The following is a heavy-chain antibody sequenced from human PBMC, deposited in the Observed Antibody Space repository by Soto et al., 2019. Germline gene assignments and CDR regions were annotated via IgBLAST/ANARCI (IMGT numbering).Heavy chain of an antibody. Sequence: PSETLSLTCTVSGGSISSYYWSWIRQPPGKGLEWIGYIYYSGRTNYNPSLKSRVTILVDTSKNHFSLRLSSVTAADTAVYYCVRNVDTVRAYSFDSWGPGTLVTVSS. D-gene: IGHD5-18*01. J-gene: IGHJ4*02. CDR2: IYYSGRT. CDR3: VRNVDTVRAYSFDS. CDR1: GGSISSYY. V-gene: IGHV4-59*01.